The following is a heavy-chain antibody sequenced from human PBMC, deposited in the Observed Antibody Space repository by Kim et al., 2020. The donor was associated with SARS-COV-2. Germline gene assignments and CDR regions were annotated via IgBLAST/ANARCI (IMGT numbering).Heavy chain of an antibody. V-gene: IGHV4-39*01. D-gene: IGHD5-12*01. CDR3: ARHGRDIVATVEEDWFDP. CDR2: IYYSGST. J-gene: IGHJ5*02. Sequence: SETLSLTCTVSGGSISSSSYYWGWIRQPPGKGLEWIGSIYYSGSTYYNPSLKSRVTISVDTSKNQFSLKLSSVTAADTAVYYCARHGRDIVATVEEDWFDPWGQGTLVTVSS. CDR1: GGSISSSSYY.